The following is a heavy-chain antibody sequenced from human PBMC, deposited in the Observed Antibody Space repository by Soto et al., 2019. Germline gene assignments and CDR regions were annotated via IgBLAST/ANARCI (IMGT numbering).Heavy chain of an antibody. CDR3: AGDWMIGNYFDY. J-gene: IGHJ4*02. CDR2: IIPILGIA. V-gene: IGHV1-69*08. Sequence: QVQLVQSGAEVKKPGSSVKVSCKASGGTFSSYTISWVRQAPGQGLEWMGRIIPILGIANYAQKFQGRVTIXAXKSTSTADMELSSLRSEDTAVYYCAGDWMIGNYFDYWGQGTLVTVSS. D-gene: IGHD3-22*01. CDR1: GGTFSSYT.